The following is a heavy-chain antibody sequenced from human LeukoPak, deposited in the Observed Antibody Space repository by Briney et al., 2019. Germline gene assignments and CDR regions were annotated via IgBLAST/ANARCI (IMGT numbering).Heavy chain of an antibody. CDR2: ISGSGGST. CDR1: GFTFSSYA. Sequence: GGSLRLSCAASGFTFSSYAMSWVRQAPGKGLEWDSAISGSGGSTYYADSVKGRFTISRDNSKNTLYLQMNSLRAEDTAVYYCAKGYRIAVAVNYFDYWGQGTLVTVSS. V-gene: IGHV3-23*01. CDR3: AKGYRIAVAVNYFDY. D-gene: IGHD6-19*01. J-gene: IGHJ4*02.